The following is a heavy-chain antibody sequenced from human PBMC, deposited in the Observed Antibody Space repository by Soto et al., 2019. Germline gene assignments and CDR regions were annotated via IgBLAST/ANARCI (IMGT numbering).Heavy chain of an antibody. CDR2: ISAFNGKT. V-gene: IGHV1-18*01. J-gene: IGHJ4*01. CDR1: GYTFNIYG. CDR3: ARDRVPKSSGFFPFDY. D-gene: IGHD3-22*01. Sequence: QIQLVQSGAEVKKPGASVKVSCKASGYTFNIYGINWVRQAPGQGLEWMGWISAFNGKTNYAQNVQGRVTMTTDTSTSPAYVELMSLRSDDTAVYYCARDRVPKSSGFFPFDYWGHGTLVTVSS.